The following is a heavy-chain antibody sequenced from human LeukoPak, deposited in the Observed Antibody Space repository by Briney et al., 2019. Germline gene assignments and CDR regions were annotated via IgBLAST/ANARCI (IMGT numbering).Heavy chain of an antibody. D-gene: IGHD4-23*01. CDR3: VRGNDYGGPHY. CDR1: GFSFGSAW. J-gene: IGHJ4*02. V-gene: IGHV3-74*01. CDR2: IYNDGSIR. Sequence: PGGSLRLSCEASGFSFGSAWMHWVRQPPGKGLAWVSRIYNDGSIRDYADSVRGRFTISRDNGKNTLFLQMNSLRAEDAAVYYCVRGNDYGGPHYWGQGTLVTVSS.